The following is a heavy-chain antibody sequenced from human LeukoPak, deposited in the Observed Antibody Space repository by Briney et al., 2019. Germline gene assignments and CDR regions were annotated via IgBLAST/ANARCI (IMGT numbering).Heavy chain of an antibody. CDR1: GYTFTSYA. CDR3: ARDLYGYSTDY. D-gene: IGHD5-18*01. J-gene: IGHJ4*02. CDR2: INPNSGGT. V-gene: IGHV1-2*02. Sequence: ASVKVSCKASGYTFTSYAMNWVRQAPGQGLEWMGWINPNSGGTNYAQKFQGRVTMTRDTSISTAYMELSRLRSDDTAVYYCARDLYGYSTDYWGQGTLVTVSS.